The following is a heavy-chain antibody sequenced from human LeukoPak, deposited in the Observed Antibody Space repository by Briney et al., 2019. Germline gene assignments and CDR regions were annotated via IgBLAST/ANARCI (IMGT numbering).Heavy chain of an antibody. CDR2: ISGSGGST. V-gene: IGHV3-23*01. CDR3: AKEELYYYDSSGYSN. CDR1: GFTFSSYA. J-gene: IGHJ4*02. D-gene: IGHD3-22*01. Sequence: GGSLRLSCAASGFTFSSYARSWVRQAPGKGLEWVSGISGSGGSTYYADSVKGRFTISRDNSKNTLYLQMNSLRAEDTAVYYCAKEELYYYDSSGYSNWGQGTLVTVSS.